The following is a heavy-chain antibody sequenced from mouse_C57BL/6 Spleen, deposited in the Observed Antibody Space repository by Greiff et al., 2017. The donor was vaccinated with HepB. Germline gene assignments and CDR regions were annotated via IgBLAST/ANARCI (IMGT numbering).Heavy chain of an antibody. CDR2: IDPTDSDT. J-gene: IGHJ2*01. V-gene: IGHV1-52*01. CDR3: AGGGSSHYDFGY. Sequence: QVQLQQPGAELVRPGSSVTLSCKASGYTFTSYWMHWVKQRPIQGLEWIGNIDPTDSDTHYNQKFKDKATLTEDKSSSTAYMQLSSLTSEDSAVYCCAGGGSSHYDFGYWGKGTTVTVAS. CDR1: GYTFTSYW. D-gene: IGHD1-1*01.